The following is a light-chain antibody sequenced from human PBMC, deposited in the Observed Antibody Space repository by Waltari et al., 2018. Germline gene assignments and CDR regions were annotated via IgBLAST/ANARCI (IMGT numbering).Light chain of an antibody. CDR1: SSDGGGYNY. Sequence: QSALTQPPSASGSPGPSVTISCPGTSSDGGGYNYVSWYQQHPGKAPTPKIYEVNKRPSGVPDRFSGSKYGNTASLTVSGLQAEDEADYYCSSYAGSIGVFGTGTKVTVL. CDR3: SSYAGSIGV. V-gene: IGLV2-8*01. J-gene: IGLJ1*01. CDR2: EVN.